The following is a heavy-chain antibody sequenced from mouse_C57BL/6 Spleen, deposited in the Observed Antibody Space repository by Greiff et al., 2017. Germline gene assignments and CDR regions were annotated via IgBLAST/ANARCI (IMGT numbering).Heavy chain of an antibody. Sequence: QVQLQQSGAELARPGASVNLSCKASGYTFTSYGISWVKQRTGQGLEWIGEIFPRSGNTYYNEKFKGKATLTADKSTSTAYMELRSLTSEDSAVYFCAKSGDYFDYWGQGTTLTVSS. J-gene: IGHJ2*01. D-gene: IGHD1-1*02. CDR3: AKSGDYFDY. V-gene: IGHV1-81*01. CDR1: GYTFTSYG. CDR2: IFPRSGNT.